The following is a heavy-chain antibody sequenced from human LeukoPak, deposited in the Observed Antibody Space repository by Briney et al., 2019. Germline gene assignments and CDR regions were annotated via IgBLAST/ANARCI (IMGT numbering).Heavy chain of an antibody. CDR1: GGSISSYH. V-gene: IGHV4-59*01. D-gene: IGHD3-22*01. Sequence: SETLSLTCTVSGGSISSYHWSWIRQPPGKGLEWIGYIYYSGSTNYNPSLKSRVTISVDTSKNQFSLKLSSVTAADTAVYYCARGAYYYDSSGYRIFDYWGQGTLVTVSS. CDR2: IYYSGST. J-gene: IGHJ4*02. CDR3: ARGAYYYDSSGYRIFDY.